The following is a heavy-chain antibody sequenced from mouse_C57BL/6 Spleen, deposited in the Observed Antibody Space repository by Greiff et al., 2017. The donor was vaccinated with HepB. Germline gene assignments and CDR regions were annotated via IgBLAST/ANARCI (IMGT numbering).Heavy chain of an antibody. J-gene: IGHJ4*01. V-gene: IGHV7-1*01. CDR3: ARDGSGYYAMDY. CDR1: GFTFSDFY. D-gene: IGHD3-2*02. CDR2: SRNKANDYTT. Sequence: EVNVVESGGGLVQSGRSLRLSCATSGFTFSDFYMEWVRQAPGKGLEWIAASRNKANDYTTEYSASVKGRFIVSRDTSQSILYLQMNALRAEDTAIYYCARDGSGYYAMDYWGQGTSVTVSS.